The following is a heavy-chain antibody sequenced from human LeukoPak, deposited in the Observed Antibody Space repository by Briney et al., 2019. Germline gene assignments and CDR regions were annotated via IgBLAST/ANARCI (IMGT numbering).Heavy chain of an antibody. V-gene: IGHV4-34*01. D-gene: IGHD3-3*01. CDR1: GGSFSGYY. J-gene: IGHJ3*02. CDR3: ARGFFADAFDI. CDR2: INHSGST. Sequence: SGTLSLTCAVYGGSFSGYYWSWVRQPPGKGLEWIGEINHSGSTNYNPSLKSRVTISVDTSKNQFSLKLSSVTAADTAVYYCARGFFADAFDIWGQGTMVTVSS.